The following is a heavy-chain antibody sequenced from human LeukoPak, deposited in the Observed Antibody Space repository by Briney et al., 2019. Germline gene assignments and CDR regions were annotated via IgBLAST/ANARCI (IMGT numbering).Heavy chain of an antibody. D-gene: IGHD3-10*01. CDR2: IYHCGST. V-gene: IGHV4-38-2*01. J-gene: IGHJ4*02. CDR1: GYSISSGYY. Sequence: SETLSLTCAVSGYSISSGYYWGWIRQPPGKGLEWIGRIYHCGSTYYNPSLKSRVTMSVDTSKNQFSLKLSSVTAADTAVYYCARGGVLLWYGELFPIPSHPFDYWGQGTLVTVSS. CDR3: ARGGVLLWYGELFPIPSHPFDY.